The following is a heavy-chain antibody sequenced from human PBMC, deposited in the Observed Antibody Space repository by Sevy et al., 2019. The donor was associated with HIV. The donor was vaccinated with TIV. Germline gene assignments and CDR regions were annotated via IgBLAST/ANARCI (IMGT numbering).Heavy chain of an antibody. CDR2: MIPIFGTA. J-gene: IGHJ6*03. D-gene: IGHD2-2*01. CDR3: ARDREGYCSSTSCYDMDV. Sequence: ASVKVSCKASGGTFSSYAISWVRQAPGQGLEWMGGMIPIFGTANYAQKFQGRVTITADKSTSTAYMELSSLRSEDTAVYYCARDREGYCSSTSCYDMDVWGKGTTVTVSS. V-gene: IGHV1-69*06. CDR1: GGTFSSYA.